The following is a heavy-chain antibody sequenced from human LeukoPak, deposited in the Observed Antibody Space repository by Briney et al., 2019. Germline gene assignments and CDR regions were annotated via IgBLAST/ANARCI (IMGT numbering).Heavy chain of an antibody. CDR2: ISSSSSYI. D-gene: IGHD6-6*01. J-gene: IGHJ6*03. V-gene: IGHV3-21*01. CDR1: EFTFSSYS. CDR3: ARGFGSSIPYSYYYYLDV. Sequence: GGSLRLSCAASEFTFSSYSMNWLRQAPGKGLECVSSISSSSSYIYYADSVKGRFTISRDNAKNSLYLQMNSLRAEDDTAVYYCARGFGSSIPYSYYYYLDVWGKGTTVTVSS.